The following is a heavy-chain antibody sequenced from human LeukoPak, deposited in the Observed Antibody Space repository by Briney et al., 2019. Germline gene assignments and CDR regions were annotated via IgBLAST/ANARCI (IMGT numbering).Heavy chain of an antibody. CDR2: IWADGAP. J-gene: IGHJ4*02. CDR3: ARGRDSRGYQFMGFDS. V-gene: IGHV4-61*02. Sequence: PSETLSLTCTVSGGSISSGNYHWSWIRQPAGKGLEWIGRIWADGAPTYRPSLKSRVTISVDTSKNQFSLRLSSVTAADTAVYYCARGRDSRGYQFMGFDSWGQGTLVTVSS. D-gene: IGHD3-22*01. CDR1: GGSISSGNYH.